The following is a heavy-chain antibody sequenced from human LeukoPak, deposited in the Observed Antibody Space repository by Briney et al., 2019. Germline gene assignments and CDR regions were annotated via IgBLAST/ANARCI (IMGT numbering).Heavy chain of an antibody. V-gene: IGHV3-30-3*02. CDR1: GFTFSTYA. J-gene: IGHJ4*02. CDR3: AKFKEYQLPN. Sequence: QPGGSLRLSCAASGFTFSTYAMHWVRQAPGKGLEWVAVISYDGSNKYYADSVKGRFTISRDNSKNTLYLQMNSLRAEDTAVYYCAKFKEYQLPNWGQGTLVTVSS. CDR2: ISYDGSNK. D-gene: IGHD2-2*01.